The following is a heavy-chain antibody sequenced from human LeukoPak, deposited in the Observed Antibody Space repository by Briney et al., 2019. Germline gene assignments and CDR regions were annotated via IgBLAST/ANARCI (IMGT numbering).Heavy chain of an antibody. CDR2: INPNSGGT. J-gene: IGHJ5*02. Sequence: ASVKVSCKASGYTFTGYYMHWVRQAPGQGLEWMGRINPNSGGTNYAQKFQGRVTMTRDTSISTAYMELRRLRSDDTAVYYCARDKDIVLMVYASGGFDPWGQGTLVTVSS. D-gene: IGHD2-8*01. CDR1: GYTFTGYY. CDR3: ARDKDIVLMVYASGGFDP. V-gene: IGHV1-2*06.